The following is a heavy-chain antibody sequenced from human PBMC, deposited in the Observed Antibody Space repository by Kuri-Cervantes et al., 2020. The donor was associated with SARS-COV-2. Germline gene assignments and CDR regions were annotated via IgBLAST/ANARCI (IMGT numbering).Heavy chain of an antibody. D-gene: IGHD5-18*01. CDR1: GFTFSDHY. V-gene: IGHV3-72*01. Sequence: GESLKISCAASGFTFSDHYMDWVRQAPGKGLEWVGRTRNKANSYTTEYAASVKGRFTISRDDSKNSLYLQMNSLRAEDTAVYYCATGVRGYSYGPDYWGQGTLVTVSS. CDR2: TRNKANSYTT. CDR3: ATGVRGYSYGPDY. J-gene: IGHJ4*02.